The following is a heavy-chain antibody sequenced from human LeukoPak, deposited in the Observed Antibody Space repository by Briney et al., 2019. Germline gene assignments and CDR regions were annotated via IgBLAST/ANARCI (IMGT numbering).Heavy chain of an antibody. CDR1: GFTFSGYE. CDR2: ISSSGSTI. Sequence: GGSLRLSCAASGFTFSGYEMNWVRQAPGKGLEWVSYISSSGSTIYYADSVKGRFTISRDNAKNSLYLQMNSLRAEDTAVYYCARGRETWIWECGEFDYWGQGTLVTVSS. CDR3: ARGRETWIWECGEFDY. J-gene: IGHJ4*02. V-gene: IGHV3-48*03. D-gene: IGHD5-12*01.